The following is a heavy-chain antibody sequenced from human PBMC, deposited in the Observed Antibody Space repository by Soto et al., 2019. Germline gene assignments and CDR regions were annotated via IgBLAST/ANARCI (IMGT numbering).Heavy chain of an antibody. CDR1: GFPFSSYE. CDR3: ARGVYDSSGYYYP. V-gene: IGHV3-48*03. D-gene: IGHD3-22*01. J-gene: IGHJ5*02. Sequence: GSLRLACAASGFPFSSYEMNWVRQAPGKGLECISYISSSGGTISYADSVKVRFAISRDNAKNSLYLQMNNLRAEDTAVYYCARGVYDSSGYYYPWGQGTLVTVYS. CDR2: ISSSGGTI.